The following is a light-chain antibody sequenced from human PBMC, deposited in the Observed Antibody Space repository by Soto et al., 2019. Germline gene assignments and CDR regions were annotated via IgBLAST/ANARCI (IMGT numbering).Light chain of an antibody. CDR2: DVS. Sequence: QSALTQPASVSGSPGQSIAISCTGTSSDVGGYNYVSWYQQHPGKAPKLMIYDVSARPSGVSNRFSGSKSDNTASLTISGRQAEDEADYYCSSYTSSNTVIFGGGTKLTVL. CDR3: SSYTSSNTVI. CDR1: SSDVGGYNY. V-gene: IGLV2-14*01. J-gene: IGLJ2*01.